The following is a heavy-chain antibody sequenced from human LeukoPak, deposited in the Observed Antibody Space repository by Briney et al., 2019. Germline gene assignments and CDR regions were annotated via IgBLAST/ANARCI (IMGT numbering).Heavy chain of an antibody. CDR3: TRDQSRGYGFDY. J-gene: IGHJ4*02. Sequence: ASVKVSCNASGYSFSSNDINWVRQATGQGLEWMGWMNPNSGNTGYAQKFQGRVTMTKNTSISTAYMELSSLRSEDTAVYYCTRDQSRGYGFDYWGQGTLVTVSS. CDR1: GYSFSSND. V-gene: IGHV1-8*01. CDR2: MNPNSGNT. D-gene: IGHD5-12*01.